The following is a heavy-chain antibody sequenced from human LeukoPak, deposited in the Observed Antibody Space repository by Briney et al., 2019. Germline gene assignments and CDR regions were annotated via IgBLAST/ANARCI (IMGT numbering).Heavy chain of an antibody. J-gene: IGHJ5*02. D-gene: IGHD4-17*01. Sequence: GASLKVSCKASGYTFTSYGINWVRQAPGQGLEWMGWISPYNGNTKYAEKVQGRVTITTDTSTSTAYMELRSLNSDDTAVYYCARDQRGYGDSTGASKWIDPWGQGTLVTVSS. CDR3: ARDQRGYGDSTGASKWIDP. CDR2: ISPYNGNT. V-gene: IGHV1-18*01. CDR1: GYTFTSYG.